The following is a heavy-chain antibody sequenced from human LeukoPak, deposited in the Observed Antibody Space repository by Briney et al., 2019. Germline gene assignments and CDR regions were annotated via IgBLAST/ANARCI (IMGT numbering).Heavy chain of an antibody. V-gene: IGHV1-69*13. CDR2: IIPIFGTA. CDR3: ARSGRGTYYYFDL. CDR1: GGTFSSYA. Sequence: ASVKVSCKASGGTFSSYAISWVRQAPGQGLEWMGGIIPIFGTANYAQKFQGRVTITADESTSTAYMDLRNLRFDDTAVYFCARSGRGTYYYFDLWGQGTLVTVSS. J-gene: IGHJ4*02. D-gene: IGHD1-26*01.